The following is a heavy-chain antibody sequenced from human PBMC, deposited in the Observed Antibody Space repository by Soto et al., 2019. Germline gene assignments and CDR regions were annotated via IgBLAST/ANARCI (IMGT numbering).Heavy chain of an antibody. V-gene: IGHV1-58*02. CDR2: IVVGGGNT. J-gene: IGHJ4*02. Sequence: SVKVSCKASGFTFTKSAMQWVRQARRQRLEWIGWIVVGGGNTNYAQEFQERVTFTRDMSTSTAYMELSSLRSEDTAVYYCAAIPFDYFDRFGPTKDYFDYWGQGTLVTSPQ. CDR1: GFTFTKSA. D-gene: IGHD3-22*01. CDR3: AAIPFDYFDRFGPTKDYFDY.